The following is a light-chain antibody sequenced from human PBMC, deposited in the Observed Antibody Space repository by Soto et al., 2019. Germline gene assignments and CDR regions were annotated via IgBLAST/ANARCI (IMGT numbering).Light chain of an antibody. CDR1: QSLLHITGDTF. V-gene: IGKV2D-29*02. J-gene: IGKJ5*01. Sequence: DGVMPQTPLSLSVAPGQPASISCKSSQSLLHITGDTFLFWYLQKPGQSPQLLIYEVSTRVSGVPDRFSGSGSGTDFTLEISRVETDDVGIYYCMQSTQLPPTFGQGTRLEIK. CDR2: EVS. CDR3: MQSTQLPPT.